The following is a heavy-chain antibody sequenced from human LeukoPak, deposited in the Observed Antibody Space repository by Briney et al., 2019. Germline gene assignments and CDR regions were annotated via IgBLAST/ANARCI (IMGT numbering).Heavy chain of an antibody. CDR2: ISSSSSYI. V-gene: IGHV3-21*01. CDR1: GFTFSSYS. J-gene: IGHJ4*02. CDR3: AREAHYYGSGSYYFFDY. Sequence: GGSLRLSCSASGFTFSSYSMNWVRQAPGKGLEWVSSISSSSSYIYYADSVKGRFTISRDNAKNSLYLQMNSLKAEDTAVYYCAREAHYYGSGSYYFFDYWGQGTLVTVSS. D-gene: IGHD3-10*01.